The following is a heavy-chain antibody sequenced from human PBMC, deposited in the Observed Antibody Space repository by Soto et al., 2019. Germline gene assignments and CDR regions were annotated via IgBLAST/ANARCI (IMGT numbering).Heavy chain of an antibody. D-gene: IGHD2-21*02. J-gene: IGHJ4*02. CDR3: VRDAAQHPVVVTAFDN. Sequence: EVQLLESGGGLVKPGGSLRLSCAASGFTFSSYSMNWVCQAPGKGLEWVSSISDSSSYKYYADSLRGRFTISRDNAKNSLYLQMNSLRPEDTAVYYCVRDAAQHPVVVTAFDNWGQGTLVPVSS. CDR2: ISDSSSYK. CDR1: GFTFSSYS. V-gene: IGHV3-21*01.